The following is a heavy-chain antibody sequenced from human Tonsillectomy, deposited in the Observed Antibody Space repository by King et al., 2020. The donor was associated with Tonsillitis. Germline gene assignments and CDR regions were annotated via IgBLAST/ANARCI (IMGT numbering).Heavy chain of an antibody. CDR1: GGSTSSYY. Sequence: QLQESGPGLVKPSETLSLTCTVSGGSTSSYYWSWIRQPPGKGLEWIGYVYYSGGTNYNPSLKSRLTISGDTSKNQFSLKLSSVTAADTAVYYCARLSYYYDSSGHYYYYYMDVWGKGTTVTVSS. D-gene: IGHD3-22*01. V-gene: IGHV4-59*08. CDR2: VYYSGGT. CDR3: ARLSYYYDSSGHYYYYYMDV. J-gene: IGHJ6*03.